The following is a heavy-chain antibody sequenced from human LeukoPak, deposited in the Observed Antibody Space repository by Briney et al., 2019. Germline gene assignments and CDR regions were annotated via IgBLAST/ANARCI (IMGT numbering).Heavy chain of an antibody. CDR1: GGTFSSYA. V-gene: IGHV1-69*04. Sequence: SVKVSCKASGGTFSSYAISWVRQAPGQGLEWMGRIIPILGIANYAQKFQGRVTITADKSTSTAYMELSSLRSEDTAVYYCARGHLAMAGLPYYYYYGMDVWGQGTTVTVSS. J-gene: IGHJ6*02. D-gene: IGHD6-19*01. CDR3: ARGHLAMAGLPYYYYYGMDV. CDR2: IIPILGIA.